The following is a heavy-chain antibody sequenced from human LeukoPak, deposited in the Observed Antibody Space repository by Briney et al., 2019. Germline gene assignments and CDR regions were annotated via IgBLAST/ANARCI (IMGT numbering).Heavy chain of an antibody. CDR3: VRGFHDFDY. D-gene: IGHD3-10*01. CDR2: INSDGSST. CDR1: GFTFSNYW. J-gene: IGHJ4*02. Sequence: GGSLRLSCAASGFTFSNYWMRWVRQAPGKGLVWVSRINSDGSSTNYADSVKGRFTISRDNAKNTLYLQMNSLRDEETAVYYCVRGFHDFDYWGQGTLVTVSS. V-gene: IGHV3-74*01.